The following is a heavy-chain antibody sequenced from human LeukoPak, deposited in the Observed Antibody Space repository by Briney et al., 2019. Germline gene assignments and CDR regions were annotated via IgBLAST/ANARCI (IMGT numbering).Heavy chain of an antibody. CDR1: GYTFTGYY. CDR3: ARDGDDYYDSSGHRAWYYFDY. Sequence: AASVKVSCKASGYTFTGYYMHWVRQAPGQGLEWMGWINPNSGGTNYAQKFQGRVTMTRDTSISTAYMELSRLRSDDTAVYYCARDGDDYYDSSGHRAWYYFDYWGQGTLVTVSS. D-gene: IGHD3-22*01. V-gene: IGHV1-2*02. J-gene: IGHJ4*02. CDR2: INPNSGGT.